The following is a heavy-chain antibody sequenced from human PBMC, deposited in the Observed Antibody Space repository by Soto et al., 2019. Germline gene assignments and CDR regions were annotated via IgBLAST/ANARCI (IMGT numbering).Heavy chain of an antibody. D-gene: IGHD1-26*01. V-gene: IGHV3-48*01. CDR1: GFTFSSYT. CDR2: ISSSGSTL. Sequence: GGSLRLSCAASGFTFSSYTMNWVRQAPGKGLEWVSYISSSGSTLYYADSVKGRFTISRDDAKNSLYLQMSSLRAEDTAVYYCARDRSDHLREDDAFDIWGQGTMVTVSS. J-gene: IGHJ3*02. CDR3: ARDRSDHLREDDAFDI.